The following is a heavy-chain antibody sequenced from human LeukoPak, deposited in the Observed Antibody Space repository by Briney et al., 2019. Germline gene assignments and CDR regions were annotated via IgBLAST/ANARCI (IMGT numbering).Heavy chain of an antibody. CDR1: GGTFSSYA. Sequence: ASVKVSCKASGGTFSSYAINWVRQATGQGLEWMGWMNPNSGNTGYAQKFQGRVTMTRNTSISTAYMELSSLRSEDTAVYYCARGGDDILTGYSVGMDVWGQGTTVTVSS. D-gene: IGHD3-9*01. J-gene: IGHJ6*02. CDR3: ARGGDDILTGYSVGMDV. CDR2: MNPNSGNT. V-gene: IGHV1-8*02.